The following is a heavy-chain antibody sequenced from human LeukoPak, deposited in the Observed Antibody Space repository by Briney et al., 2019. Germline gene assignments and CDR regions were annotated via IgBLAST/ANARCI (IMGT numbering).Heavy chain of an antibody. V-gene: IGHV4-4*07. CDR3: ARAIVATPDGDAFDF. Sequence: KTSETLSLTCTVSGGSISSYFWSWIRQPAGKRLEWLGHIYTSGSTNYNRSLKSRVTMSVDTSKNQFSLKLSSVTAADTAVYYCARAIVATPDGDAFDFWGQGTMVTVSS. D-gene: IGHD5-12*01. J-gene: IGHJ3*01. CDR2: IYTSGST. CDR1: GGSISSYF.